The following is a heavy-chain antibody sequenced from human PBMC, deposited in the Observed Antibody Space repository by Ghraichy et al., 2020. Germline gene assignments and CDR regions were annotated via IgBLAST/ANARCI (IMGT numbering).Heavy chain of an antibody. CDR3: AREGPSCGGDCSTLGYYFAMDV. CDR1: ESTFSGYT. J-gene: IGHJ6*02. Sequence: GGSLRLSCAASESTFSGYTMNWVRQAPGKGLEWLSYISSNGDSIFYADSVKGRFTISRDTAQNSLYLQMNSLRDEDTALYYCAREGPSCGGDCSTLGYYFAMDVWGRGTTVTVSS. D-gene: IGHD2-21*02. CDR2: ISSNGDSI. V-gene: IGHV3-48*02.